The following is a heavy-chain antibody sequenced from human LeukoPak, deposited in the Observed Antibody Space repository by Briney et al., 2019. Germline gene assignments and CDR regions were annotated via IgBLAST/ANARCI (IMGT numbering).Heavy chain of an antibody. Sequence: SQTLSLTCTVSGGSISSGSYYWSWIRQPAGKGLEGIGRIYTSGSTNYNPSLKSRVTISVDTSKNQFSLKLSSVTAADTAVYYCARRCSGGSCYFDYWGQGTLVTVSS. CDR2: IYTSGST. V-gene: IGHV4-61*02. CDR1: GGSISSGSYY. J-gene: IGHJ4*02. D-gene: IGHD2-15*01. CDR3: ARRCSGGSCYFDY.